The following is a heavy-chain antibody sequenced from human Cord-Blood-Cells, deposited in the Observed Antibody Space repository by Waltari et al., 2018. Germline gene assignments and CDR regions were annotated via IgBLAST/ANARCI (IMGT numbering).Heavy chain of an antibody. V-gene: IGHV1-2*02. CDR3: ARGGSTVTTSGSDY. CDR2: SNPNGGGT. CDR1: GYTFTGYY. J-gene: IGHJ4*02. Sequence: QVQLVQSGAEVKKPGASVKVSCKASGYTFTGYYMHWVRQAPGQGLEWMGWSNPNGGGTNYAQKVQGRVTMTRDTSISTAYMELSRLRSDDTAVYYCARGGSTVTTSGSDYWGQGTLVTVSS. D-gene: IGHD4-17*01.